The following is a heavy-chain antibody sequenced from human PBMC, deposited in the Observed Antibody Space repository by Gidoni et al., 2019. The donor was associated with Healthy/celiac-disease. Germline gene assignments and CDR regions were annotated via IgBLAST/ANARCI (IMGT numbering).Heavy chain of an antibody. Sequence: QVQLVESGGGVVQPGRSLRLSCAASGFTFSSYGMHWVRQAPGKGLEWVAVRWYDGSNKYYADSVKGRFTISRDNSKNTLYLQMNSLRAEDTAVYYCARALWGGELLVPSAFDIWGQGTMVTVSS. CDR1: GFTFSSYG. J-gene: IGHJ3*02. CDR3: ARALWGGELLVPSAFDI. D-gene: IGHD1-26*01. CDR2: RWYDGSNK. V-gene: IGHV3-33*01.